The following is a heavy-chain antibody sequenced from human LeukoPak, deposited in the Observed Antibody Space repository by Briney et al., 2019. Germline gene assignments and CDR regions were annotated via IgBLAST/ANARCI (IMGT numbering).Heavy chain of an antibody. J-gene: IGHJ6*02. D-gene: IGHD3-3*01. CDR3: ARNRDFWSGYHGEYYYYYGMDV. CDR1: GGTFSSYA. Sequence: AASVKVSCKASGGTFSSYAISWVRQAPGQGLEWMGGIIPIFGTANYAQKFQGRVTITADESTSTAYMELSSLRSEDTAVYYCARNRDFWSGYHGEYYYYYGMDVWGQGTTVTVSS. CDR2: IIPIFGTA. V-gene: IGHV1-69*13.